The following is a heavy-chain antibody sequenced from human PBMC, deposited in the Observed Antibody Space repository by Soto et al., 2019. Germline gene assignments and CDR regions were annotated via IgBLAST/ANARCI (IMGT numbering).Heavy chain of an antibody. D-gene: IGHD3-3*01. CDR1: GYTFTSYG. CDR2: ISAYNGNT. J-gene: IGHJ5*02. V-gene: IGHV1-18*01. CDR3: ARDSRTYYDFWSGYQSFDP. Sequence: ASVKVSCKASGYTFTSYGISWVRQAPGQGLERKGWISAYNGNTNYAQKLQGRVTMTTDTSTSTAYMELRSLRSDDTAVYYCARDSRTYYDFWSGYQSFDPWGHGTLVTVSS.